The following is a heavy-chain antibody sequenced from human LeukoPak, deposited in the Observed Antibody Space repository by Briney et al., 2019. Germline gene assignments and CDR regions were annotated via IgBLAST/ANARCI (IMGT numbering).Heavy chain of an antibody. J-gene: IGHJ4*02. V-gene: IGHV3-23*01. D-gene: IGHD3-22*01. CDR2: ISGSGGST. Sequence: GGSLRLSCAASGFTFSSHAMSWVRQAPGKGLECVSAISGSGGSTYYADSVKGRFTISRDNSKNTLYLQMNSLRAEDTAVYYCARSKSYYYDSSGYYYFDYWGQGTLVTVSS. CDR3: ARSKSYYYDSSGYYYFDY. CDR1: GFTFSSHA.